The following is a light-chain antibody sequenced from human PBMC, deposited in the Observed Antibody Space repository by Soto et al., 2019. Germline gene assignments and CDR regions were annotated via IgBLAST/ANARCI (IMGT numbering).Light chain of an antibody. CDR2: DVS. CDR1: SRYVFAYNY. J-gene: IGLJ1*01. Sequence: QSALTQPAXVSXXPGEWITISCTGTSRYVFAYNYDSWYQQYPGEAPKVIIYDVSHRPAVVSNRFSGSKSGNTASLTISGLQTQDEADYYCSSYTSATTYVFGTGTKVTVL. CDR3: SSYTSATTYV. V-gene: IGLV2-14*01.